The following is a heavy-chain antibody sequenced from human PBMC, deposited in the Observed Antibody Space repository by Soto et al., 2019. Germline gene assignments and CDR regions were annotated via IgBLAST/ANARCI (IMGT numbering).Heavy chain of an antibody. J-gene: IGHJ4*02. D-gene: IGHD3-22*01. CDR3: ARDTYYYDSSGYYYGSFFPDY. CDR1: GFTFSSYA. CDR2: ISYDGSNK. Sequence: GSLRLSCAASGFTFSSYAMHWVRQAPGKGLEWVAVISYDGSNKYYADSVKGRFTISRDNSKNTLYLQMNSLRAEDTAVYYCARDTYYYDSSGYYYGSFFPDYWGQGTLVTVSS. V-gene: IGHV3-30-3*01.